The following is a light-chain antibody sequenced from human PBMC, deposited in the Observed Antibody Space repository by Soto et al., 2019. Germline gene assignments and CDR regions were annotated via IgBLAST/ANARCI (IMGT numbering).Light chain of an antibody. J-gene: IGKJ4*01. CDR3: QQHKSYPVT. CDR1: QNIDIW. V-gene: IGKV1-5*01. Sequence: DLQMTQSPSTLSASVGDRVTITCRASQNIDIWLSWYQQNPGKAPSLLIYDASNLKSGVPSRFSGSGSGTEFTLTISSLQPDDSGSYYCQQHKSYPVTFGGGTKVEIK. CDR2: DAS.